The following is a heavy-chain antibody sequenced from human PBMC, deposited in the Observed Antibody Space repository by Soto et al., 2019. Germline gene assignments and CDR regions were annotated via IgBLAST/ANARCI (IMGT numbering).Heavy chain of an antibody. CDR2: ISSSGSTI. Sequence: EGQLVESGGGLVQPGGSLRLSCAASGFTFSRYSMNWVRQAPGKGLEWVSDISSSGSTIYYADSVKGRFTISRDNAKKSLYLQMNSLRAEDTAVYYCARIAVAGHYWYIDLWGRGTLVTVSS. V-gene: IGHV3-48*01. CDR1: GFTFSRYS. J-gene: IGHJ2*01. D-gene: IGHD6-19*01. CDR3: ARIAVAGHYWYIDL.